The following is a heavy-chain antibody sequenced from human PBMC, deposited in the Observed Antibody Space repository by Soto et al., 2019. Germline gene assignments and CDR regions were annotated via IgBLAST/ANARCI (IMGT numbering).Heavy chain of an antibody. J-gene: IGHJ5*02. V-gene: IGHV4-31*03. CDR3: ASVVVVPAAGNWFDP. CDR1: GGSISSGGYY. CDR2: IYYSGST. D-gene: IGHD2-2*01. Sequence: SETLSLTCTVSGGSISSGGYYRSWIRHHPGKGLEWIGYIYYSGSTDYNPSLKSRVTISVDTSKNQFSLRLSSVTAADTAVYYCASVVVVPAAGNWFDPWGQGTLVTVSS.